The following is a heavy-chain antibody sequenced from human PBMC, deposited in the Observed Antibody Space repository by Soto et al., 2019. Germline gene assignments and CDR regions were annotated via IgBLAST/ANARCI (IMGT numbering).Heavy chain of an antibody. CDR2: IWYDGSNK. J-gene: IGHJ6*02. CDR3: AKTAGITIFGLVMGSLDGMDV. Sequence: QVQLVESGGGVVQPGRSLRLSCAASGFTFSSYGMHWVRQAPGKGLEWVAVIWYDGSNKYYADSVKGRFTISRDNSKNTLYLQMNSLRAEDTAVYYCAKTAGITIFGLVMGSLDGMDVWGQGTTVTVSS. D-gene: IGHD3-3*01. V-gene: IGHV3-33*06. CDR1: GFTFSSYG.